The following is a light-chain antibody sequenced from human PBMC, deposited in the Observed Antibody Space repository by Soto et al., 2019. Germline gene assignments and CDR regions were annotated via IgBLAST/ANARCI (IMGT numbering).Light chain of an antibody. CDR1: QSIVYSDGQAY. Sequence: DVVMTQSPLSLPVTLGQPASISCRSSQSIVYSDGQAYLSWFQQRPGQSPRRLIYRASNRDSGVPDRFRGSGSGTDFTLQIDRVEAEDVGIYYCMQGTRWPPTFGRGTRVEIK. CDR2: RAS. V-gene: IGKV2-30*01. J-gene: IGKJ1*01. CDR3: MQGTRWPPT.